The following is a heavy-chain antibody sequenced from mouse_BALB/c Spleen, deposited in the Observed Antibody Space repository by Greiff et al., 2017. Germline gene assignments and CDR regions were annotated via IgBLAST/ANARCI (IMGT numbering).Heavy chain of an antibody. J-gene: IGHJ4*01. D-gene: IGHD1-1*01. CDR3: ARAYYGLYYYAMDY. CDR1: GFNIKDTY. CDR2: IDPANGNT. V-gene: IGHV14-3*02. Sequence: EVKLMESGAELVKPGASVKLSCTASGFNIKDTYMHWVKQRPEQGLEWIGRIDPANGNTKYDPKFQGKATITADTSSNTAYLQLSSLTSEDTAVYYCARAYYGLYYYAMDYWGQGTSVTVSS.